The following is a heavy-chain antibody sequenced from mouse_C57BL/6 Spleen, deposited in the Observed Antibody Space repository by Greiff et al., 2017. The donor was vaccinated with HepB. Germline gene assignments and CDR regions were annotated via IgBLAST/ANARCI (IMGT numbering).Heavy chain of an antibody. V-gene: IGHV7-3*01. Sequence: EVQLQESGGGLVQPGGSLSLSCAASGFTFTDYYMSWVRQPPGKALEWLGFIRNKANGYTTEYSASVKGRFTISRDNSQSILYLQMNALRAEDSATYYCARYKGVFDYWGQGTTLTVSS. CDR1: GFTFTDYY. J-gene: IGHJ2*01. CDR2: IRNKANGYTT. CDR3: ARYKGVFDY.